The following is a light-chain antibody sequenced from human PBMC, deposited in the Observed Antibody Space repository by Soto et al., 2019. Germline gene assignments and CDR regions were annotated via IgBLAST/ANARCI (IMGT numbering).Light chain of an antibody. V-gene: IGKV3-11*01. CDR2: DAS. J-gene: IGKJ5*01. CDR3: QQRSNWPPVIT. Sequence: EIVLTQSPATLSLSPGERVNLSCRASQNFSRYLAWYQQKPDKAHRLLIYDASKRANGIPARFSGRGSGTEVTLTISSLEPEDFAVYYCQQRSNWPPVITFGQGTRLEIK. CDR1: QNFSRY.